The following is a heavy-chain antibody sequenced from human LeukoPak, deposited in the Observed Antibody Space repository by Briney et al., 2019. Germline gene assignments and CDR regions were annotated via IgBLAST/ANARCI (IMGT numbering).Heavy chain of an antibody. CDR2: INPNSGGT. CDR3: ARVGIAVAGRRYFDY. D-gene: IGHD6-19*01. Sequence: ASVKVSCKASGYTFSGYYLHWVRLAPGRGLEWLGWINPNSGGTTYAQKFRGRVTMTRDTSISTAYMELSRLRSDDTAVYYCARVGIAVAGRRYFDYWGQGTLVTVSS. V-gene: IGHV1-2*02. CDR1: GYTFSGYY. J-gene: IGHJ4*02.